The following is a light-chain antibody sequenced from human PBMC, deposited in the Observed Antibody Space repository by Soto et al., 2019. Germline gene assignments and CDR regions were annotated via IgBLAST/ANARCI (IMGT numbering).Light chain of an antibody. J-gene: IGLJ2*01. CDR3: TSYTSSSTVV. CDR2: EVS. CDR1: SSDVGGYNY. V-gene: IGLV2-14*01. Sequence: QSALTQPASVSGSPGQSITISCTGTSSDVGGYNYVSWYQQHPGKAPKLMIYEVSNRPSGVSNRFSGSKSGNTASVTISGLQAEDEADYYCTSYTSSSTVVFGGGIKVTVL.